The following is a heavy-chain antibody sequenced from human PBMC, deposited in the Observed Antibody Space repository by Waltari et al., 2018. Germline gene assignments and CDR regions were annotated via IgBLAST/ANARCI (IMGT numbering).Heavy chain of an antibody. Sequence: EVQLVESGGVVVQPGGSLRLSCAASGFTFVDYALHWVRQAPGKGLEWVSLISWDGGSTYYADSVKGRFTISRDNAKNSLYLQMNSLRAEDTAVYYCARGQTVTPGEAWFDPWGQGTLVTVSS. V-gene: IGHV3-43D*04. J-gene: IGHJ5*02. CDR1: GFTFVDYA. D-gene: IGHD4-17*01. CDR2: ISWDGGST. CDR3: ARGQTVTPGEAWFDP.